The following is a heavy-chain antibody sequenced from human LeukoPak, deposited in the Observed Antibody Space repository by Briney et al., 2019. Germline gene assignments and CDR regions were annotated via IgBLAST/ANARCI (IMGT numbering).Heavy chain of an antibody. CDR2: FHDSAST. V-gene: IGHV4-59*12. D-gene: IGHD5-18*01. J-gene: IGHJ4*02. CDR3: ASGWRGYSYGYMKY. CDR1: GGSISSYY. Sequence: SETLTLTCTVAGGSISSYYGSWIRQPAEEVLEWIGNFHDSASTSYNPSLKSRVTISVDTSKNQFSLKLSSVTAADPAVYYCASGWRGYSYGYMKYWGQGTLVTVSS.